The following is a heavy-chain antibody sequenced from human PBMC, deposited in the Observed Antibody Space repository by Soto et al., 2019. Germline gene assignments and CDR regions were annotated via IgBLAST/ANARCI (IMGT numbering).Heavy chain of an antibody. V-gene: IGHV1-69*13. CDR3: ATHIYSSGWFARMENNWFDP. CDR1: GGTFSSYA. D-gene: IGHD6-19*01. Sequence: ASVKVSCKASGGTFSSYAISWVRQAPGQGLEWMGGIIPIFGTANYAQKFQGRVTITADESTSTAYMELSSLTSEDTAVYYCATHIYSSGWFARMENNWFDPWGQGTLVTVSS. CDR2: IIPIFGTA. J-gene: IGHJ5*02.